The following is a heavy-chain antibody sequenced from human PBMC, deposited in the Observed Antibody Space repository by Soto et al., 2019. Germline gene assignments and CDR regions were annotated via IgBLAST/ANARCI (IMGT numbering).Heavy chain of an antibody. CDR3: GVVVAATGYFQH. Sequence: SETLSLTCTVSGGPISSGGYYWSWIRQHPGKGLEWIGYIYYSGSTYYNPSLKSRVTISVDTSKNQFSLKLSSVTAADTAVYYCGVVVAATGYFQHWGQGTLVTVSS. V-gene: IGHV4-31*03. J-gene: IGHJ1*01. D-gene: IGHD2-15*01. CDR2: IYYSGST. CDR1: GGPISSGGYY.